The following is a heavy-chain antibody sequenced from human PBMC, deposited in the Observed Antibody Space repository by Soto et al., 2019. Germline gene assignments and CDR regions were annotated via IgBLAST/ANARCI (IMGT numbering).Heavy chain of an antibody. CDR3: ARVGYYDCSGYNAFNI. V-gene: IGHV4-31*03. J-gene: IGHJ3*02. CDR2: IYYSGST. Sequence: SETLSLTSTVAGGSISSGGYYWSWISQHPGKGLEWIGYIYYSGSTYYNTSLKSRVTISVDTSKNQFSLKLSSVTSADTALYYCARVGYYDCSGYNAFNIWGQGTMVT. D-gene: IGHD3-22*01. CDR1: GGSISSGGYY.